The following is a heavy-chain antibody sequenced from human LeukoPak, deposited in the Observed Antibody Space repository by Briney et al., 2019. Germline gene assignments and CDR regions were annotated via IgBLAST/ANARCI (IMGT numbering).Heavy chain of an antibody. V-gene: IGHV1-3*01. CDR3: ARWNTDYYDSSGYYYYFDY. D-gene: IGHD3-22*01. CDR2: INAGNGNT. J-gene: IGHJ4*02. Sequence: ASVKVSCKASGYTFTSYAMHWVRQAPGQRLEWMGWINAGNGNTKYSQKFQGRVTITRDTSASTAYMELSSLRSEDTAVYYCARWNTDYYDSSGYYYYFDYWGQGTLVTVSS. CDR1: GYTFTSYA.